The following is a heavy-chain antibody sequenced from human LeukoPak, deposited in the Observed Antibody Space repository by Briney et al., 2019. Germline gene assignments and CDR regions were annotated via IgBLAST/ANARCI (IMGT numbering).Heavy chain of an antibody. D-gene: IGHD3-9*01. J-gene: IGHJ5*02. Sequence: WVRQAPGKGLEWIGSIYYSGSTYYNPSLKSRVTISVDTSKNQFSLKLSSVTAADTAVYHCARRMVLDWLPNWFDPWGQGTLVTVSS. CDR2: IYYSGST. V-gene: IGHV4-39*01. CDR3: ARRMVLDWLPNWFDP.